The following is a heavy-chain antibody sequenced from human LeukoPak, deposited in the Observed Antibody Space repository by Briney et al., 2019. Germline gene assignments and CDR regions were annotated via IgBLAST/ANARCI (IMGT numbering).Heavy chain of an antibody. J-gene: IGHJ4*02. CDR1: GFTFSKHC. CDR3: ARDYHYGQTDY. Sequence: GASLRLSCAASGFTFSKHCMHWVRQAPNKGLVWVSSLSQDGRNTVYADSVRGRFTISRDNAKNTVYLQMDSLRTDDTAVYYCARDYHYGQTDYWGEGTLITVPS. CDR2: LSQDGRNT. V-gene: IGHV3-74*01. D-gene: IGHD3-16*01.